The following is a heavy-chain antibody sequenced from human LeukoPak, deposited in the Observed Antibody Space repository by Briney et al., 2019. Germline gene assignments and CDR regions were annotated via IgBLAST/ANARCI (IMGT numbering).Heavy chain of an antibody. CDR1: GGTFSSYA. V-gene: IGHV1-69*13. CDR3: ARDFYYDSSGYFDY. D-gene: IGHD3-22*01. CDR2: IIPIFGTA. Sequence: ASVKVSCKASGGTFSSYAISWVRQAPGQGLEWMGGIIPIFGTANYAQKFQGRVTITADESTSTAYMELSSLRSEDTAVYYCARDFYYDSSGYFDYRGQGTLVTVSS. J-gene: IGHJ4*02.